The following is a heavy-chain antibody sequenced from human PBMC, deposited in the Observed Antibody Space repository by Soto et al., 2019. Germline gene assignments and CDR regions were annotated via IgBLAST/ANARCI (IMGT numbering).Heavy chain of an antibody. CDR3: ATNPRIAVAGTTGFDY. CDR2: IYYSGST. V-gene: IGHV4-39*01. CDR1: GGSISSSSYY. D-gene: IGHD6-19*01. J-gene: IGHJ4*02. Sequence: QLQLQESGPGLVKPSETLSLTCTVSGGSISSSSYYWGWIRQPPGKGLEWIGSIYYSGSTYYNPSLKSRVTISVDTSKNQFSLKLSSVTAADTAVYYCATNPRIAVAGTTGFDYWGQGTLVTVSS.